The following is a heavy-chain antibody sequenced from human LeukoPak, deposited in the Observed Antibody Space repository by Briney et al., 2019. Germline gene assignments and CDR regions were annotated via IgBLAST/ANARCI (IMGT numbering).Heavy chain of an antibody. Sequence: SETLSLTCAVYGGSFSGHYWSWIRQPPGEGLEWVGEINHSGNTNYNPSLKSRVTVSVDTSKNQFSLKLSSVTAADTAVYYCASRGGYKFRFTDYYYYYMDVWGNGTTVTVSS. CDR1: GGSFSGHY. D-gene: IGHD5-24*01. V-gene: IGHV4-34*01. CDR3: ASRGGYKFRFTDYYYYYMDV. J-gene: IGHJ6*03. CDR2: INHSGNT.